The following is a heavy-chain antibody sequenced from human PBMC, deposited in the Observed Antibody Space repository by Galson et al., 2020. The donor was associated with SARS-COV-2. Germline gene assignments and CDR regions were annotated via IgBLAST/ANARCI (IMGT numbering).Heavy chain of an antibody. CDR1: GGSVSSGSYY. CDR3: ARHYGDSPPFDYYYYGMDV. V-gene: IGHV4-61*01. Sequence: SQTLSLTCTVSGGSVSSGSYYWSWIRQPPGKGLEWIGYIYYSGSTNYNPSLKSRVTISVDTSKNQFSLKLSSVTAADTAVYYCARHYGDSPPFDYYYYGMDVWGQGTTVTVSS. CDR2: IYYSGST. D-gene: IGHD4-17*01. J-gene: IGHJ6*02.